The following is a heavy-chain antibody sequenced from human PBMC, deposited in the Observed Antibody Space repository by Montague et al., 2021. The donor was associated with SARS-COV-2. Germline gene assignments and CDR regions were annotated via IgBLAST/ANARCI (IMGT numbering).Heavy chain of an antibody. D-gene: IGHD3/OR15-3a*01. J-gene: IGHJ4*02. CDR3: ARRGTGNYGILDY. Sequence: SETLSLTCTLSGGSMRRYYWTWIRQLPGKELEWIGSIYDSGGARYNPSLKSRVSISVDASKNQFSLRVTSVTAADTAVYFCARRGTGNYGILDYWGQGILVTVSS. V-gene: IGHV4-59*01. CDR2: IYDSGGA. CDR1: GGSMRRYY.